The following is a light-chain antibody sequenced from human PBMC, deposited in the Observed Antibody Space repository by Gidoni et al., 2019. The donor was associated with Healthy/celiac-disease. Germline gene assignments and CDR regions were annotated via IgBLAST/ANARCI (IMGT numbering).Light chain of an antibody. CDR1: SSNIGAGYD. CDR3: QSYDSSLTVLV. J-gene: IGLJ2*01. V-gene: IGLV1-40*01. CDR2: GNS. Sequence: QSVLTQPPSVSGAPGQRVTISCTGSSSNIGAGYDVQWYQQLPRTAPKLLIYGNSNRPSGVPDRFSGSKSGTSASLAITGLQAEDEADYYCQSYDSSLTVLVFGGGTKVTVL.